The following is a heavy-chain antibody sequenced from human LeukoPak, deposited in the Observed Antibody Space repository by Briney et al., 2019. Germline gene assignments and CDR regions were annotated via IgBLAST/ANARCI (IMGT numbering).Heavy chain of an antibody. Sequence: GGSLRLSCAASGFTFSSYSMNWVRQAPGKGLEWVSSISSSSSYIYYADSVKGRFTISRDNSKNTLYLQMNSLRAEDTAVYYCARVRSSSWYYFDYWGQGTLVTVSS. J-gene: IGHJ4*02. CDR3: ARVRSSSWYYFDY. V-gene: IGHV3-21*01. CDR1: GFTFSSYS. CDR2: ISSSSSYI. D-gene: IGHD6-13*01.